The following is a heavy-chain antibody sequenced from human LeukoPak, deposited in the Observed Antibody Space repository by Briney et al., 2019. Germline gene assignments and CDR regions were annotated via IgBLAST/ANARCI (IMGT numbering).Heavy chain of an antibody. Sequence: GEPLKTSCKASGYSFTSYWIGWVRQLPGKGLEWMGIIYPGDSDTRYSPSFQGQVTISADKSISTAYLQWSSLKASDTAMYYCARQGGYSYAPDAFDIWGQGTMVTVSS. V-gene: IGHV5-51*01. J-gene: IGHJ3*02. CDR2: IYPGDSDT. D-gene: IGHD5-18*01. CDR3: ARQGGYSYAPDAFDI. CDR1: GYSFTSYW.